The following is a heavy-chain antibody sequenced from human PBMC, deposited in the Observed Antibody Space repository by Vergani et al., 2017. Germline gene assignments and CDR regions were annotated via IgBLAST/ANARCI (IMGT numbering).Heavy chain of an antibody. CDR2: IYYSGST. Sequence: QVQLQESGPGLVKPSQTLSLTCTVSGGSISSGDYYWSWIRQPPGTGLEWIGYIYYSGSTYYNPSLKSRVTISVDTSKNQFSLKLSSVTAADTAVYYCARVRRDDSSGYYYYYGMDVWGQGTTVTVSS. D-gene: IGHD3-22*01. CDR3: ARVRRDDSSGYYYYYGMDV. CDR1: GGSISSGDYY. J-gene: IGHJ6*02. V-gene: IGHV4-30-4*01.